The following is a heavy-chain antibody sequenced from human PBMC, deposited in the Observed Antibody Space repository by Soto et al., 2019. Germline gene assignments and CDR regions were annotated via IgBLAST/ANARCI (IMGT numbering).Heavy chain of an antibody. J-gene: IGHJ6*03. D-gene: IGHD2-2*01. CDR3: AREYPSYYYYMDV. V-gene: IGHV3-74*01. CDR1: GFTFSSYW. Sequence: GGPLRLSCAASGFTFSSYWMHWVRQAPGKGLVWVSRINSDGSSTSYADSVKGRFTISRDNAKNTLYLQMNSLRAEDTAVYYCAREYPSYYYYMDVWGKGTTVTVSS. CDR2: INSDGSST.